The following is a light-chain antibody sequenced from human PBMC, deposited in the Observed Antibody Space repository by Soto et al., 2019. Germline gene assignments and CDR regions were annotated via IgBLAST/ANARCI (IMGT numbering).Light chain of an antibody. V-gene: IGLV2-8*01. CDR3: SSYVSGHIYV. J-gene: IGLJ1*01. CDR2: EVT. CDR1: SSDVGGYNY. Sequence: QSVLTQPPSASGSPGQSVTISCTGTSSDVGGYNYVSWYQQHPGKAPKIMIYEVTKRPSGVPDRFSGSKSGNTTSLTVSGLQAEDEADYYCSSYVSGHIYVFATGTTVTVL.